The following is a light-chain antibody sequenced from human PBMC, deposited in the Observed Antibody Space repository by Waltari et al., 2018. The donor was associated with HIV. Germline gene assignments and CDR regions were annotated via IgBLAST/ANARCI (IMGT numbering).Light chain of an antibody. J-gene: IGLJ3*02. CDR1: SGDLGDDRS. CDR2: EGT. V-gene: IGLV2-14*01. CDR3: ASFTSNTWV. Sequence: QSAQSPGPASVSASHGQPITITCADNSGDLGDDRSVSWYHHVPGNAPQLVIFEGTNRPLGVSDRFSASKSGATASLTISYLLTEDEGDYYCASFTSNTWVFGGGTKVTVL.